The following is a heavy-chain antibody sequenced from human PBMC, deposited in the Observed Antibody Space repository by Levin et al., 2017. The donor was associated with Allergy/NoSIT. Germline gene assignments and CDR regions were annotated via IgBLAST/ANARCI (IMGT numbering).Heavy chain of an antibody. D-gene: IGHD7-27*01. CDR3: GRHGDPDYYYYMDV. CDR2: FYYSGSA. V-gene: IGHV4-39*01. Sequence: SQTLSLPCTVSGGSISSASSYWGWIRQPPGKGLEWIGSFYYSGSAYYNPSLKSRVTMSVDTSKNQVSLKLNSVTAADTAVYYCGRHGDPDYYYYMDVWGKGTTVTVSS. CDR1: GGSISSASSY. J-gene: IGHJ6*03.